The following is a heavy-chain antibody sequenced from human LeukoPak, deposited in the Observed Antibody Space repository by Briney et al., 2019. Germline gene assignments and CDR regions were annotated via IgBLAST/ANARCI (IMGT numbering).Heavy chain of an antibody. CDR3: ARLDYLDSSGYYPRYHFDS. V-gene: IGHV1-18*01. CDR2: ISAYNGNT. Sequence: ASVKVSCKASGYTLTSYGISWVRQAPRQGLEWMGWISAYNGNTNYAQKLQGRVTMTTDTSTSTAYMELRSLRSDDTAVYYCARLDYLDSSGYYPRYHFDSWGQGTLVTVSS. D-gene: IGHD3-22*01. CDR1: GYTLTSYG. J-gene: IGHJ4*02.